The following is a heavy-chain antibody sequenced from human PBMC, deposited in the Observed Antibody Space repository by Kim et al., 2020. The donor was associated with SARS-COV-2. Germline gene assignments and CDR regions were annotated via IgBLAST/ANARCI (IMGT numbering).Heavy chain of an antibody. CDR3: ARVPHYDSSGYYFDY. Sequence: GGSLRLSCAASGFIFSYHGLHWVRQAPGKGLVWVSRINSGGRIKTYAESVKGRFTISRDNAKNTLYSEMNNQRVEDTAVYYCARVPHYDSSGYYFDYWGQGTLVPVSP. CDR2: INSGGRIK. V-gene: IGHV3-74*01. J-gene: IGHJ4*02. D-gene: IGHD3-22*01. CDR1: GFIFSYHG.